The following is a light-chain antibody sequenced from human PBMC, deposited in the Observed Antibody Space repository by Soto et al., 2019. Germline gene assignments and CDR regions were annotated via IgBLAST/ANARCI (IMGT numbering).Light chain of an antibody. CDR3: QQRSSWPLT. CDR2: GVS. CDR1: QTVGNY. J-gene: IGKJ4*01. Sequence: EIVLTQSPGTLSLSPGERATLSCRASQTVGNYLAWFQQKPGRSPRLLIYGVSSRATGIPARFSGSGSGTDFTLTISSLEPEDFAVYYCQQRSSWPLTFGGGTKVDIK. V-gene: IGKV3-11*01.